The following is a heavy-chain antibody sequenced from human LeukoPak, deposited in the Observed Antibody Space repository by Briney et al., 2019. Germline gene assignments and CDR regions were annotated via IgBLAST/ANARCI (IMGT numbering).Heavy chain of an antibody. J-gene: IGHJ4*02. CDR3: AKTVGGRPYYFDY. CDR1: GFTFSSYA. Sequence: QAGGSLRLSCAASGFTFSSYAMSWVRQAPGKGLEWVSAISGSGGSTYYADSVKGRFTTSRDNSKSTLYLQMNSLRAEDTAVYYCAKTVGGRPYYFDYWGQGTLVTVSS. CDR2: ISGSGGST. D-gene: IGHD3-10*01. V-gene: IGHV3-23*01.